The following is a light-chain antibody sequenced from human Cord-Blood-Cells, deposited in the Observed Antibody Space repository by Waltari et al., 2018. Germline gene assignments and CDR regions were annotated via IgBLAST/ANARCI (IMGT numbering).Light chain of an antibody. CDR3: QQYGSSPLT. CDR2: GAS. Sequence: EIVLTQSPGTLSLSPGERATLSCRASQSVSSSYFAWYQQKPGQAPRLLIYGASSRATGIPDSFSGSGSGTDFTLTISRLEPEDFAVYYCQQYGSSPLTFGGGTKVEIK. V-gene: IGKV3-20*01. J-gene: IGKJ4*01. CDR1: QSVSSSY.